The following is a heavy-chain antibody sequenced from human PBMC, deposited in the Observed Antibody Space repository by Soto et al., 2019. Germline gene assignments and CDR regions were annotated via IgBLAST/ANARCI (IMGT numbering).Heavy chain of an antibody. CDR2: IKIITEGGTT. V-gene: IGHV3-15*07. D-gene: IGHD3-10*01. CDR3: TTGLGSGNYLHDRY. CDR1: SFTFSDAW. Sequence: EVHLVESGGGLVMPGGSLRLSCAASSFTFSDAWMNWVRQAPGKGLEWVGRIKIITEGGTTDYAAPVKGRFTISRDDSNNRLYLQMNSLKTEDTALYYCTTGLGSGNYLHDRYWGQGTLVTVSS. J-gene: IGHJ4*02.